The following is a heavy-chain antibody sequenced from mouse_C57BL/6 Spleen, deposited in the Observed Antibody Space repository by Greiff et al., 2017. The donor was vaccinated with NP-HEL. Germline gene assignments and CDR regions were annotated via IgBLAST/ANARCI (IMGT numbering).Heavy chain of an antibody. CDR1: GYTFTDYE. J-gene: IGHJ4*01. V-gene: IGHV1-15*01. Sequence: LQESGAELVRPGASVTLSCKASGYTFTDYEMHWVKQTPVHGLEWIGAIDPETGGTAYNQKFKGKAILTADKSSSTAYMELRSLTSEDSAVYYCTRGGSSPYYAMDYWGQGTSVTVSS. CDR2: IDPETGGT. CDR3: TRGGSSPYYAMDY. D-gene: IGHD1-1*01.